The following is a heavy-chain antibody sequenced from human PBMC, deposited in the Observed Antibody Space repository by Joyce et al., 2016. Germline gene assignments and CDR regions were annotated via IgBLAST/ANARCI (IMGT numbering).Heavy chain of an antibody. CDR2: IYTSGTT. J-gene: IGHJ4*02. V-gene: IGHV4-61*02. Sequence: QVQLQESGPGLVKPSQTLSLTCTVSGASISSGTYFLTWIRQPAGKGLEWIGRIYTSGTTNYNPSLKSRVTISVDTSKNQFSLRLSSVTAADTAVYYWARGMFTWNDGTYFDYWGQGILVTVSS. D-gene: IGHD1-1*01. CDR1: GASISSGTYF. CDR3: ARGMFTWNDGTYFDY.